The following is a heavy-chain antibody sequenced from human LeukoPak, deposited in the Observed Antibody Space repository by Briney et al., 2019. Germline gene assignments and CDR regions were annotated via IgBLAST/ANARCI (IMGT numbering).Heavy chain of an antibody. CDR2: INPNSGGT. V-gene: IGHV1-2*02. Sequence: GASVKVSCKTSGYTFTGYYMHWVRQAPGQGLEWMGWINPNSGGTNYAQKFQGRVTMTRDTSISTAYMELSRLRSDDTAVYYCARVGTSLYYYDSSGYYYVDYWGQGTLVTVSS. CDR1: GYTFTGYY. CDR3: ARVGTSLYYYDSSGYYYVDY. J-gene: IGHJ4*02. D-gene: IGHD3-22*01.